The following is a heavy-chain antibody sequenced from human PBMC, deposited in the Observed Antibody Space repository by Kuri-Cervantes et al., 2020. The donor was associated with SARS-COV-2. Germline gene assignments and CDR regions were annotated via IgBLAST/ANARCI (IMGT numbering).Heavy chain of an antibody. Sequence: SVKVSCKASGGTFSSYAISWVRQAPGQGLEWMGGIIPIFGTANYAQKFQGRVTITADKSTSTAYMELSSLRSEDTAVYYCATVLAVAARNYYYYGMDVCGQGTTVTVPS. CDR3: ATVLAVAARNYYYYGMDV. CDR2: IIPIFGTA. V-gene: IGHV1-69*06. J-gene: IGHJ6*02. D-gene: IGHD6-6*01. CDR1: GGTFSSYA.